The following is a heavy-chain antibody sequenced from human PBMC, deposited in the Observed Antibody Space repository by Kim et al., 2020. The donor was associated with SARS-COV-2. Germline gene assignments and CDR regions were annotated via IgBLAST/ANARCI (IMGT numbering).Heavy chain of an antibody. CDR1: GFTFSRNA. CDR2: ISYNGGST. J-gene: IGHJ4*02. V-gene: IGHV3-64D*09. Sequence: GGSLRLSCSASGFTFSRNAMHWVRQAPGKGLEYVSVISYNGGSTYYADSVKGRFTISRDNSKNTLYLQMSSLRPEDTAVYHCVKESPYGSGSYFYWGQGT. CDR3: VKESPYGSGSYFY. D-gene: IGHD3-10*01.